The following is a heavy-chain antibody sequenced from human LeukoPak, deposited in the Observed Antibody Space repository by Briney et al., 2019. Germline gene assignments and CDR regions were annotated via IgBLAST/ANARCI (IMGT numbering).Heavy chain of an antibody. Sequence: SVKVSCKASGGTFSSYAISWVRQAPGQGPEWMGRIIPILGMANYAQKFQGRVTITADKSTSTAYMELSSPRSEDTAVYYCARDGNEYYYDSSGYYGRDYYYYYGMDVWGQGTTVTVSS. D-gene: IGHD3-22*01. V-gene: IGHV1-69*04. CDR3: ARDGNEYYYDSSGYYGRDYYYYYGMDV. J-gene: IGHJ6*02. CDR2: IIPILGMA. CDR1: GGTFSSYA.